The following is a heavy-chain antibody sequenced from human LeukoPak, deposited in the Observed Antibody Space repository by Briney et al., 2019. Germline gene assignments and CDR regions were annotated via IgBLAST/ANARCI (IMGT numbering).Heavy chain of an antibody. J-gene: IGHJ4*02. V-gene: IGHV4-34*01. CDR3: ADGVVITK. CDR1: GGSFSGYY. D-gene: IGHD3-22*01. Sequence: SETLSLTCAVYGGSFSGYYWSWIRQPPGKGLEWIGEINHSGSTNYNPSLKSRVTISVDTSKNQSSLQLSSVTAADTAVYYCADGVVITKWGQGTLVTVSS. CDR2: INHSGST.